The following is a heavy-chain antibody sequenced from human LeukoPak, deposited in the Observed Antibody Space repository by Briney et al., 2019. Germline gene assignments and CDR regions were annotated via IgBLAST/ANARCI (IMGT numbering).Heavy chain of an antibody. CDR3: ARVWSSGWSYYFDY. Sequence: TSETLSLTCAVYGGSFSGYYWSWIRQPPGKGLEWIGEINHSGSTNYNPSLKSRVTISVDTSKNQFSLKLSSVTAADTAVYYCARVWSSGWSYYFDYWGQGTLVTVSS. D-gene: IGHD6-19*01. J-gene: IGHJ4*02. CDR2: INHSGST. CDR1: GGSFSGYY. V-gene: IGHV4-34*01.